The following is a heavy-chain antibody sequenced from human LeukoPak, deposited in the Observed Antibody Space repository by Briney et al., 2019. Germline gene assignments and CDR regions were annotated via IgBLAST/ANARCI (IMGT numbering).Heavy chain of an antibody. CDR2: IYYSGST. Sequence: SETLSLTCTVSGGSISSYYWSWIRQPPGKGLEWIGYIYYSGSTNYNPSLKSRVTISVDTSKNQFSLKLSSVTAADTAVYYCARESSSSWYGNWSDPWGQGTLVTVSS. J-gene: IGHJ5*02. CDR3: ARESSSSWYGNWSDP. V-gene: IGHV4-59*01. CDR1: GGSISSYY. D-gene: IGHD6-13*01.